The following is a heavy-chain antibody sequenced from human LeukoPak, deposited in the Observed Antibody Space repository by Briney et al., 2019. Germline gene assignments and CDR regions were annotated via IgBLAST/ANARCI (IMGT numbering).Heavy chain of an antibody. CDR1: GVSISSYY. CDR3: ASPSRLVISRGGFDI. J-gene: IGHJ3*02. V-gene: IGHV4-59*08. Sequence: SETLSLTCTVSGVSISSYYWSWIRQPPGKGLEWIGYIFYSGNTIYNPSLKSRVTISVDTSKNHFSLRLRSVTAADTAVYYCASPSRLVISRGGFDIWGQGTMVTVSA. CDR2: IFYSGNT. D-gene: IGHD3-22*01.